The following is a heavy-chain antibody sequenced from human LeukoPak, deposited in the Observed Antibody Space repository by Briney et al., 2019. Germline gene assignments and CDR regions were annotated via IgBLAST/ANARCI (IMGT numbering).Heavy chain of an antibody. V-gene: IGHV3-15*04. CDR2: IESKTDGGTT. Sequence: GGSLRLSRAASGFSFSDAWMSWVRQIPGKGLEWVGRIESKTDGGTTDYAAPVKGRFTISRDDSTNTLYLQMNSLKSEDTAVYYCTTYGSGRKFDYWGQGILVTVSS. CDR3: TTYGSGRKFDY. D-gene: IGHD3-10*01. J-gene: IGHJ4*02. CDR1: GFSFSDAW.